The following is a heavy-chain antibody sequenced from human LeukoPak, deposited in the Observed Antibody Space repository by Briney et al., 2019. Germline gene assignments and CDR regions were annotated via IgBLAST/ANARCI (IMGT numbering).Heavy chain of an antibody. V-gene: IGHV4-4*07. D-gene: IGHD3-10*01. CDR1: GGSISSYY. CDR3: ARTPGSRGHTWED. Sequence: PSETLSLTCTVSGGSISSYYWSWIRQPAGKGLEWIGRIYSRGSTNYNPSLKSRVTLSVDTSKNQFSLKLTSVTAADTAVYYCARTPGSRGHTWEDWGQGTLVTVSS. CDR2: IYSRGST. J-gene: IGHJ4*02.